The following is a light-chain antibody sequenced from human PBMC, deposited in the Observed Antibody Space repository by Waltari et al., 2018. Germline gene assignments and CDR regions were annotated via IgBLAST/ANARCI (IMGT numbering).Light chain of an antibody. CDR3: SSYGGKNNLI. CDR2: DVS. CDR1: PSDLGGYKF. V-gene: IGLV2-8*01. J-gene: IGLJ2*01. Sequence: QSALTQPPSASGSPGQSVTISCPGTPSDLGGYKFVSWFQQHPGKAPKLVIYDVSERPSGVPDRFSGSKSGSTATLTVSGLQAEDEADYYCSSYGGKNNLIFGGGTTLTVL.